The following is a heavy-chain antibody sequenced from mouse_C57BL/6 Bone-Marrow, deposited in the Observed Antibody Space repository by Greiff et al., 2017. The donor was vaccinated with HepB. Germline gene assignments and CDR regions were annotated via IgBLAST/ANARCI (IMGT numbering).Heavy chain of an antibody. CDR1: GFNIKDDY. V-gene: IGHV14-4*01. D-gene: IGHD1-1*01. CDR2: IDPENGDT. CDR3: TTSGLLRFAY. J-gene: IGHJ3*01. Sequence: SGAELVRPGASVKLSCTASGFNIKDDYMHWVKQRPEQGLEWIGWIDPENGDTEYASKFQGKATITADTSSNTAYLQLSSLTSEDTAVYYCTTSGLLRFAYWGQGTLVTVSA.